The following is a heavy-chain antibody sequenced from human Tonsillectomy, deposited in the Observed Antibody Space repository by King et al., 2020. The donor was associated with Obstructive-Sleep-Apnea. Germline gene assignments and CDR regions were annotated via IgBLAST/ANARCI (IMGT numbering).Heavy chain of an antibody. V-gene: IGHV3-9*01. CDR2: LSWNRNSV. J-gene: IGHJ2*01. CDR3: AKGAVGQQVEWFFDL. Sequence: VQLVESGGGLVQSCRSLRLSCEASGLTFDYYAMHWVRQRPGKGLEWVAGLSWNRNSVAYADSVRGRFAISRDNTKNSLYLQMDSLRAEDTAFYHCAKGAVGQQVEWFFDLWGRGTLVTVSS. CDR1: GLTFDYYA. D-gene: IGHD6-13*01.